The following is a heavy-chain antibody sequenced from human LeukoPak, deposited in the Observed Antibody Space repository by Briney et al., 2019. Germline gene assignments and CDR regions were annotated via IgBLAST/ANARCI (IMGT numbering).Heavy chain of an antibody. CDR2: IYHSGST. CDR1: GYSISSGYS. D-gene: IGHD3-10*01. CDR3: ARTNYYGSGNYAKFDY. V-gene: IGHV4-38-2*01. Sequence: SETLSLTCAVSGYSISSGYSWGWIRQPPGKGLEWIGYIYHSGSTYYNPSLKSRVTISVDTSKNQFSLKLSSVTAADMAVYYCARTNYYGSGNYAKFDYWGQGTLVTVSS. J-gene: IGHJ4*02.